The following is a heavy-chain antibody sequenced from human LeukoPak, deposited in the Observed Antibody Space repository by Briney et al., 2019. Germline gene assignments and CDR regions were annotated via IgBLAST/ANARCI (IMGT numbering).Heavy chain of an antibody. CDR1: GFTFSSYA. Sequence: GGSLRLSCAASGFTFSSYAMSWVRQAPGKGLEWVSAISGSGGSTYYADSVKGRFTISRDNSKNTLYLQMNSLRAEDTAVYYCAGAGFYGSGRAFDYWGQGTLVTVSS. V-gene: IGHV3-23*01. J-gene: IGHJ4*02. CDR3: AGAGFYGSGRAFDY. D-gene: IGHD3-10*01. CDR2: ISGSGGST.